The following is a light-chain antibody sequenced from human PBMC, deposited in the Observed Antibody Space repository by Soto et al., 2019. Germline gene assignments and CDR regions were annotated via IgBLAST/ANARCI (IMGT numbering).Light chain of an antibody. J-gene: IGKJ1*01. CDR1: QSVTSSY. V-gene: IGKV3-20*01. CDR3: QQYGSLPRT. Sequence: EIVLTQSPGTLSLSPGERATLSCRASQSVTSSYFAWYQQKPGQAPRLLIYGVSRRATGISERFSGSGSGTDFTLTISRLEPEDFAVYYCQQYGSLPRTFGQGTKVEI. CDR2: GVS.